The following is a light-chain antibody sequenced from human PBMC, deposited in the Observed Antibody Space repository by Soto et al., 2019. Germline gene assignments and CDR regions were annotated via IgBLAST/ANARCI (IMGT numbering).Light chain of an antibody. CDR1: QSVDTLY. CDR2: GTS. Sequence: EILLTQSPGTLSLSPGESVAISCRASQSVDTLYLAWYQQLPGQAPRLLIRGTSRRDTGIPDRFSGSWSGTDFTLTITGLEPEDFAVYYCQQFDIFPWTFGQGTKVDI. J-gene: IGKJ1*01. V-gene: IGKV3-20*01. CDR3: QQFDIFPWT.